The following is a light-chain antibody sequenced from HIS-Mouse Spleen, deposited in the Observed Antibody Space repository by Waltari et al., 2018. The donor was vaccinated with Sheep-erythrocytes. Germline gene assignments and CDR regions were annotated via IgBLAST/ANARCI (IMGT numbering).Light chain of an antibody. CDR3: QQYGSSLRT. CDR2: GAS. V-gene: IGKV3-20*01. CDR1: QSDSSSY. Sequence: VLTQSPGTLSLSLGEIATLSCRASQSDSSSYLAWYQQKPGQAPRPLIYGASSRATGIPDRFSGSGSGTDFTLTISRLEPEDFAVYYCQQYGSSLRTFGQGTKVEIK. J-gene: IGKJ1*01.